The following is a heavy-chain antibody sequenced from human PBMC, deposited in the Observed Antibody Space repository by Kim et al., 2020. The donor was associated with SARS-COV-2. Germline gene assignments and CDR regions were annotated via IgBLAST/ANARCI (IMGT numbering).Heavy chain of an antibody. V-gene: IGHV1-69*13. D-gene: IGHD2-2*01. J-gene: IGHJ4*02. CDR1: GGTFSSYA. CDR3: ARGTSDCSSTSCYAGGDFDY. Sequence: SVKVSCKASGGTFSSYAISWVRQAPGQGLEWMGGIIPIFGTANYAQKFQGRVTITADESTSTAYMELSSLRSEDTAVYYCARGTSDCSSTSCYAGGDFDYWGQGTLVTVSS. CDR2: IIPIFGTA.